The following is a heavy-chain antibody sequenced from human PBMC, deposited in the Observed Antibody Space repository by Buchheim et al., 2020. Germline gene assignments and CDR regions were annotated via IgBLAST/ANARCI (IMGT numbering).Heavy chain of an antibody. CDR3: ARVTITMIVVVRDAFDI. Sequence: QVQLQQWGAGLLKPSETLSLTCAVYGGSFSGYYWSWIRQPPGKGLEWIGEINHSGSTNYNPSLKSRVTISVDTSKNKFSLKLSSVTAADTAVYYCARVTITMIVVVRDAFDIWGQGT. D-gene: IGHD3-22*01. CDR2: INHSGST. CDR1: GGSFSGYY. V-gene: IGHV4-34*01. J-gene: IGHJ3*02.